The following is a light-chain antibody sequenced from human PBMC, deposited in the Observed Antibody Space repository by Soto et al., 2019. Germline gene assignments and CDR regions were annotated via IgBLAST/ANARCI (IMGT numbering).Light chain of an antibody. CDR2: GAS. V-gene: IGKV3-20*01. CDR3: QQYGSSPRFT. J-gene: IGKJ3*01. CDR1: QSVSSSY. Sequence: EIVLTQSPGTLSLSPGERATLSCRASQSVSSSYLAWYQQKPGQAPRLLIYGASSRATGIPDRFSGSGSGTDVTLTSSRLEPEDFAVYYCQQYGSSPRFTFGPGTKVDIK.